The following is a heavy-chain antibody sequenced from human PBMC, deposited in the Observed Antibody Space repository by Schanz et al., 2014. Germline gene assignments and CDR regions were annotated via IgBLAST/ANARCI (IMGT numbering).Heavy chain of an antibody. J-gene: IGHJ6*02. V-gene: IGHV1-24*01. CDR3: ATDHIAASGSQYFYCYGMGV. Sequence: QVQLVQSGAEVKKPGASVKVSCKVSGYTLTDLSMHWVRQAPGKGLEWMGGFDPEDVETIYAQKVQGRVTMAEDTSTDTAYMELSSLRSEDTAVYYCATDHIAASGSQYFYCYGMGVWGQGTTVTVSS. D-gene: IGHD6-13*01. CDR2: FDPEDVET. CDR1: GYTLTDLS.